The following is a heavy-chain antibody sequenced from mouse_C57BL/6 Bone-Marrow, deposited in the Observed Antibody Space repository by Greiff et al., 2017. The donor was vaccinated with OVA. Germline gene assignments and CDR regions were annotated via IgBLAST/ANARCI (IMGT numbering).Heavy chain of an antibody. V-gene: IGHV7-3*01. CDR3: ARFRRRDYCDY. CDR2: IRNKANGYTT. J-gene: IGHJ2*01. CDR1: GFTFTDYY. Sequence: EVQLVESGGGLVQPGGSLSLSCAASGFTFTDYYMSWVRQPPGKALEWLGFIRNKANGYTTEYSASVKGRFTISRDNSQSILYLQMNALRAEDSATYYCARFRRRDYCDYWGQGTTLTVSS.